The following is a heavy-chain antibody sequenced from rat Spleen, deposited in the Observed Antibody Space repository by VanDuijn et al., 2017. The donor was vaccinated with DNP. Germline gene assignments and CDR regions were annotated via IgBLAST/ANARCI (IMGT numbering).Heavy chain of an antibody. CDR1: GFTFSDYN. Sequence: EVQLVESGGGLVQPGRSLKLSCAASGFTFSDYNMAWVRQAPKKGLDWVATISDTGDSTYYRDSVKGRFTISRDNGESSLYLQMNSLWSEDTATYYCTRGSSLPGYLDYWGQGVLVTVSS. J-gene: IGHJ2*01. CDR3: TRGSSLPGYLDY. D-gene: IGHD1-4*01. CDR2: ISDTGDST. V-gene: IGHV5-7*01.